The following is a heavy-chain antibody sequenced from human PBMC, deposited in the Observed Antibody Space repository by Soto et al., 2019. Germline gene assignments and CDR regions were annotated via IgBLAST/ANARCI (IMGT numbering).Heavy chain of an antibody. CDR3: APRASYFDY. Sequence: GGSLRLSCAASGFTFSSYWMHWVRQAPGKGLVWVSRINSDGSRTTYADSVKGRFTISRDNAKNMLHLQMNSLRAEDTAVYYCAPRASYFDYWGQGTLVTVSS. V-gene: IGHV3-74*01. CDR2: INSDGSRT. CDR1: GFTFSSYW. J-gene: IGHJ4*02.